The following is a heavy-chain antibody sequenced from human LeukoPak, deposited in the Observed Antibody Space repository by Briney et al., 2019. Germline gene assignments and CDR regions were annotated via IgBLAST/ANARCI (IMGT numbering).Heavy chain of an antibody. CDR2: IIPIFGTA. CDR3: AGHYDILTGYPEVYFDY. J-gene: IGHJ4*02. CDR1: GGTFSSYA. Sequence: SVKVSCKASGGTFSSYAISWVRQAPGQGLEWMGGIIPIFGTANYAQKFQGRVTITADESTSTAYMELSSLRSDDTAVYYCAGHYDILTGYPEVYFDYWGQGTLVTVSS. V-gene: IGHV1-69*13. D-gene: IGHD3-9*01.